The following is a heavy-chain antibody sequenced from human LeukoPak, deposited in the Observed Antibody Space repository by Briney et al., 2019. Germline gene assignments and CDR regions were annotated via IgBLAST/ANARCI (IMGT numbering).Heavy chain of an antibody. CDR2: MNPNSGNT. J-gene: IGHJ4*02. CDR1: GYTFTGYY. D-gene: IGHD6-6*01. Sequence: ASVKVSCKASGYTFTGYYMHWVRQAPGQGLEWMGWMNPNSGNTGYAQKFQGRVTITRNTSISTAYMELSSLRSEDTAVYYCARVSYSSSYYFDYWGQGTLVTVSS. V-gene: IGHV1-8*03. CDR3: ARVSYSSSYYFDY.